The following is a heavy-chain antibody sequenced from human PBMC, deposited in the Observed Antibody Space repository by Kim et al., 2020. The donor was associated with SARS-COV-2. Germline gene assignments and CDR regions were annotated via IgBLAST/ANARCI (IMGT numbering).Heavy chain of an antibody. Sequence: GGSLRLSCAVSGFTFGDFHMHWVRQATGEGLQWVSYVSTTGEPTYYSAAVKGRFTISRNNAKNSLFLQMTRWRVDDSAVYFCEREERSGRPFYHFAQWGQGTPLSLSS. CDR2: VSTTGEPT. CDR1: GFTFGDFH. V-gene: IGHV3-11*01. J-gene: IGHJ4*02. D-gene: IGHD3-10*01. CDR3: EREERSGRPFYHFAQ.